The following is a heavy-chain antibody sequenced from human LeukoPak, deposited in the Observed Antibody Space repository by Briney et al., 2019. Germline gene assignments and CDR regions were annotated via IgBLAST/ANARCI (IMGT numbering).Heavy chain of an antibody. J-gene: IGHJ4*02. D-gene: IGHD2-2*01. CDR3: ARGYCSSTSCFAWNGPFFFDY. CDR2: INHSGST. Sequence: PSETLSLTCAVYGGSFSGYYWSWIRQPPGKGLEWIGEINHSGSTNYNPSLKSRVTISVDTSKNQFSLKLSSVTAADTAVYYCARGYCSSTSCFAWNGPFFFDYWGQGTLVTVSS. V-gene: IGHV4-34*01. CDR1: GGSFSGYY.